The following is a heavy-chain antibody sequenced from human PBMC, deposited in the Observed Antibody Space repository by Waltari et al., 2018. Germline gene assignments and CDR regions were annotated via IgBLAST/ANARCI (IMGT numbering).Heavy chain of an antibody. D-gene: IGHD5-18*01. J-gene: IGHJ3*02. V-gene: IGHV1-24*01. Sequence: QVQLVQSGAEVKKPGASVKVSCKVSGYTLTELSRPWVRQAPGKGLEWMGGFDPEDGETIYAQKFQGRVTITTDESTSTAYMELSSLRSEDTAVYYCAVTPGGAFDIWGQGTMVTVSS. CDR2: FDPEDGET. CDR3: AVTPGGAFDI. CDR1: GYTLTELS.